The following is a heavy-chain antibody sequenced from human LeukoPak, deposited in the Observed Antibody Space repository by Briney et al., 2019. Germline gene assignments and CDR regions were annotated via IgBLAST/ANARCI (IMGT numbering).Heavy chain of an antibody. CDR1: GYTFTSYG. CDR3: ARGSSSWYYLPNYYYYMDV. Sequence: GASVKVSCKASGYTFTSYGISWVRQAPGQGLEWMGWISAYNDNTKYAQNLQGRVTMTTDTSTTTAYMELRSLRSEDTAVYYCARGSSSWYYLPNYYYYMDVWGKGTTVTVSS. V-gene: IGHV1-18*01. J-gene: IGHJ6*03. D-gene: IGHD6-13*01. CDR2: ISAYNDNT.